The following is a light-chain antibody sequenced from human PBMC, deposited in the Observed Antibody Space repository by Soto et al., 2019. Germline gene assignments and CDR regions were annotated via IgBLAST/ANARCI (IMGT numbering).Light chain of an antibody. J-gene: IGKJ4*01. CDR2: AAS. CDR1: QSIRGY. V-gene: IGKV1-39*01. CDR3: LQTYRTPLT. Sequence: DIQMTQSPSSLSASVGDRVTVTCRASQSIRGYLNWYQQKPGEAPKLLIYAASSLHSGVPSRFSGRGSGTDFTLTISSLHPEDLATYSCLQTYRTPLTFGGGTKVEIK.